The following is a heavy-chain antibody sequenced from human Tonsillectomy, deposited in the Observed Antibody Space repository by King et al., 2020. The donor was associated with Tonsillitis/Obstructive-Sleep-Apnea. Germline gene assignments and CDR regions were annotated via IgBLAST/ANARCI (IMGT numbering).Heavy chain of an antibody. J-gene: IGHJ4*02. CDR1: GFTFSSYA. V-gene: IGHV3-64D*06. Sequence: VQLVESGGGLVQPGGSLRLSCSASGFTFSSYAMHWVRQAPGKGLEYVSAISSNGGSTYYAASVKGRFTISRDNSKNTLYLQMSSLRAEDTAVYYCVTCSGGSCYPSNFDYWGQGTLVTVSS. CDR3: VTCSGGSCYPSNFDY. CDR2: ISSNGGST. D-gene: IGHD2-15*01.